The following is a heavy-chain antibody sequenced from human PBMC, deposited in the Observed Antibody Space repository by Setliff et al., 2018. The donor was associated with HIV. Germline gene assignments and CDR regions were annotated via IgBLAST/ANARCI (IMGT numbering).Heavy chain of an antibody. V-gene: IGHV4-34*01. CDR2: INYSGST. Sequence: SETLSLTCAVYGGSFSGFYWNWIRQPPGKGLEWIGEINYSGSTNYKASLKSRVTISVDTSKNQFSLKLNSVTAADTAVYYCARHGDYNFWSGYYFDFWGQGTLVTVSS. CDR1: GGSFSGFY. CDR3: ARHGDYNFWSGYYFDF. D-gene: IGHD3-3*01. J-gene: IGHJ4*02.